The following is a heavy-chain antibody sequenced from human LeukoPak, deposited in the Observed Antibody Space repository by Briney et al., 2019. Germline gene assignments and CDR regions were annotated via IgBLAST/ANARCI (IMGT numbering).Heavy chain of an antibody. CDR3: ASPSPYYYDSSGYYN. J-gene: IGHJ4*02. CDR2: IIPIFGTA. CDR1: GGTFSSYA. D-gene: IGHD3-22*01. Sequence: SVKVSCKASGGTFSSYAISWVRQAPGQGLEWMGGIIPIFGTANYAQKFQGRVTITTGESTSTAYMELSSLRSEDTAVYYCASPSPYYYDSSGYYNWSQGTLVTVSS. V-gene: IGHV1-69*05.